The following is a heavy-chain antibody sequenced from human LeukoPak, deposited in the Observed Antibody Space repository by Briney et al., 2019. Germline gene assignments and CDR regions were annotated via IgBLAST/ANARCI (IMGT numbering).Heavy chain of an antibody. CDR2: VSDFCVLKVNP. D-gene: IGHD3-3*01. CDR1: GYTFTSYG. CDR3: ARGPHFDLSSGYTYYFDF. J-gene: IGHJ4*02. V-gene: IGHV1-18*01. Sequence: GASVKVSCKASGYTFTSYGISWVRQAPGQGPEWMGWVSDFCVLKVNPHYVQKLQGRVTMTTDTSTSTAYMELRSLRSDDTAVYYCARGPHFDLSSGYTYYFDFWGQGTLVTVSS.